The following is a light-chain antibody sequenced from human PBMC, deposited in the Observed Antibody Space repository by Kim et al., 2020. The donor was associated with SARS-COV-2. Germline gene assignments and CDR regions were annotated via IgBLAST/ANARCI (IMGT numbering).Light chain of an antibody. Sequence: SSELTQDPAVSVALGQTVRITCQGDSLRSYYESWYQQKPGQAPVLVIYGKNNRPSGIPDRFYGSSSGNTASLTITGAQAEDEADYYCHSRDSSGNHLVFG. V-gene: IGLV3-19*01. CDR3: HSRDSSGNHLV. J-gene: IGLJ3*02. CDR2: GKN. CDR1: SLRSYY.